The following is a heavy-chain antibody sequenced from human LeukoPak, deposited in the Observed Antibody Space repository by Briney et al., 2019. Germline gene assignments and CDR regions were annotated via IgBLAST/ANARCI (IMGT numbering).Heavy chain of an antibody. Sequence: GGSLGLSCAASGFTFSDYYMSWIRQAPGKGLEWVSYISSSGSTIYYADSVKGRFTISRDNAKNSLYLQMNSLRAEDTAVYYCAKATYYYDSSGHADLDYWGQGTLVTVSS. CDR3: AKATYYYDSSGHADLDY. D-gene: IGHD3-22*01. CDR2: ISSSGSTI. CDR1: GFTFSDYY. V-gene: IGHV3-11*04. J-gene: IGHJ4*02.